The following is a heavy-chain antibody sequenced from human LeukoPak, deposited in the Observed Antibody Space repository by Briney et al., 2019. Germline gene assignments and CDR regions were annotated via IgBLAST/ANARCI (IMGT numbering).Heavy chain of an antibody. CDR1: GGSFSGYY. V-gene: IGHV4-34*01. CDR2: INHSGST. Sequence: SETLSLTCAVYGGSFSGYYWSWIRQPPGKGLEWIGEINHSGSTNYNPSLKSRVTISVDTSKNQFSLKLSSVTAADTAMYYCARDTFRNYYFDYWGQGTLVTVSS. CDR3: ARDTFRNYYFDY. D-gene: IGHD2/OR15-2a*01. J-gene: IGHJ4*02.